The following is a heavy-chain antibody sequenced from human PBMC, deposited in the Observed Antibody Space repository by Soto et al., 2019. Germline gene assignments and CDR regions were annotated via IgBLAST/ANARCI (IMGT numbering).Heavy chain of an antibody. V-gene: IGHV5-51*01. CDR2: IFPPDSDT. J-gene: IGHJ6*02. Sequence: GESLKISCEGSGYYFVNYWIGWVRQMPGKGLKWMGIIFPPDSDTRYSPSFQGQVTISVDKSINTAYLQWSSLKASDTSIYYCARRGMVRGELYGMDVWDQGTTVTVSS. D-gene: IGHD3-10*01. CDR3: ARRGMVRGELYGMDV. CDR1: GYYFVNYW.